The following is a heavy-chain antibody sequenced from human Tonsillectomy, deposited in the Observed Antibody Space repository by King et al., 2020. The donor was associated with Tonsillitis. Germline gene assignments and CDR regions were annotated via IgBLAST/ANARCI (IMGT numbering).Heavy chain of an antibody. D-gene: IGHD6-19*01. J-gene: IGHJ6*03. CDR2: ISSSSSYT. CDR3: ARKRRWAGTFYYYMDV. V-gene: IGHV3-11*05. Sequence: VQLVESGGGLVKPGGSLRLSCAASGFTFSDYYMSWIRQAPGKGLEWVSYISSSSSYTNYADSVKGRFTISRDNAKSSLYLQMNGLRAGDTAVYYCARKRRWAGTFYYYMDVWGKGTTVTVSS. CDR1: GFTFSDYY.